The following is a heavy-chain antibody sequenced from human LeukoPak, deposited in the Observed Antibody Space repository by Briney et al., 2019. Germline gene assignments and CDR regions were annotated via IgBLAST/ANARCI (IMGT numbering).Heavy chain of an antibody. D-gene: IGHD3-22*01. V-gene: IGHV4-31*03. CDR1: GGSISSGGYY. CDR2: IYYSGST. CDR3: ARAPGDSSGYYHGSYYFDY. J-gene: IGHJ4*02. Sequence: SETLSLTCTVSGGSISSGGYYWSWIRQHPGKGLEWIGYIYYSGSTYYNPSLKSRVTISVDTSKNQFSLKLSSVTAADTAVYYCARAPGDSSGYYHGSYYFDYWGQGTLVTVSS.